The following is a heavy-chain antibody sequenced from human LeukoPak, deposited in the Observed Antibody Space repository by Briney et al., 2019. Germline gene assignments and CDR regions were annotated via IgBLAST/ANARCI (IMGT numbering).Heavy chain of an antibody. CDR2: IKQDGSEK. J-gene: IGHJ4*02. CDR1: GFTFSSYW. V-gene: IGHV3-7*01. CDR3: TRMAWRSRPFDY. D-gene: IGHD2-2*01. Sequence: GGSLRLSCAASGFTFSSYWMSWVRQAPGKGLEWVANIKQDGSEKYYMDSVKGRFTISRDDAKNSVYLQMNSLRAEDTAVYYCTRMAWRSRPFDYWGQGTLVTVSS.